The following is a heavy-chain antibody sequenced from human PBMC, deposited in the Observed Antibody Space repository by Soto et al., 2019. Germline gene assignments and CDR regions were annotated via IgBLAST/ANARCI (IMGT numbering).Heavy chain of an antibody. V-gene: IGHV3-30*03. CDR3: ATTWELYRAEIDY. CDR1: GFTFSSYG. D-gene: IGHD2-8*01. CDR2: ISYDGSNK. Sequence: GGSLRLSCAASGFTFSSYGMHWVRQAPGKGLEWVAVISYDGSNKYYADSVKGRFTISRDNSKNTLYLQMNSLRAEDTAVYYCATTWELYRAEIDYWGQGTLVTVSS. J-gene: IGHJ4*02.